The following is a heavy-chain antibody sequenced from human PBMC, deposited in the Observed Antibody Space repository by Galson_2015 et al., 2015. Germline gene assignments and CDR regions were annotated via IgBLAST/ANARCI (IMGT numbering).Heavy chain of an antibody. D-gene: IGHD3-22*01. Sequence: SLRLSCATSGFTFSNYAMSWVRQAPGKGLEWVSAISGSAGSTYYADSVKGLFTISRDNSKNTLYLQMNSLRAEDTAIYYCAKDSYFDSSGYLGGSLDYWGQGTLVTVSS. V-gene: IGHV3-23*01. CDR3: AKDSYFDSSGYLGGSLDY. CDR2: ISGSAGST. CDR1: GFTFSNYA. J-gene: IGHJ4*02.